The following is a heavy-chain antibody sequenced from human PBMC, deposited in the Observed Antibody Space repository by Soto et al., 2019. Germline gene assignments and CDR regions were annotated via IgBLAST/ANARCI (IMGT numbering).Heavy chain of an antibody. CDR2: IWHDGSNK. CDR3: AREDWHDGLCGGMGV. Sequence: QVQVVESGGGVVQPGRSLRLSCAASGFTFSSYTMYWVRQAPGKGLEGVAVIWHDGSNKYYEDSVKGRFIISRDNSKNTLDLQMNSLRAEDTAVYYCAREDWHDGLCGGMGVWGQGTTVTVSS. J-gene: IGHJ6*02. CDR1: GFTFSSYT. D-gene: IGHD1-1*01. V-gene: IGHV3-33*01.